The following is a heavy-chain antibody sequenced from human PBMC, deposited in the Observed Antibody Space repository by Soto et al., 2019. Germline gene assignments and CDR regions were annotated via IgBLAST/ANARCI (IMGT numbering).Heavy chain of an antibody. D-gene: IGHD2-15*01. V-gene: IGHV4-30-2*01. CDR3: ARGQVVAAQH. J-gene: IGHJ4*02. Sequence: QLQLQESGSGLVKPSQTLSLTCAVSGGSISSGGYSWSWIRQPPGKGLEWIGYIYHSGSTYYNPALXVXVXIXXDRSKNRFSLKLSSVTAADTAVYYCARGQVVAAQHWGQGTLVTVSS. CDR1: GGSISSGGYS. CDR2: IYHSGST.